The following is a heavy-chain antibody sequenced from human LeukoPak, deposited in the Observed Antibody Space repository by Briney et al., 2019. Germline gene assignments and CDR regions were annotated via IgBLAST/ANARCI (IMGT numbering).Heavy chain of an antibody. CDR3: ARFTTYATVTTDWFDP. J-gene: IGHJ5*02. Sequence: SETLSLTCAVYGGPFSGYYWSWIRQPPGKGLEWIGEINHSGSTNYNPSLKSRVTISVDTSKNQFSLKLSSVTAADTAVYYCARFTTYATVTTDWFDPWGQGTLVTVSS. D-gene: IGHD4-17*01. V-gene: IGHV4-34*01. CDR1: GGPFSGYY. CDR2: INHSGST.